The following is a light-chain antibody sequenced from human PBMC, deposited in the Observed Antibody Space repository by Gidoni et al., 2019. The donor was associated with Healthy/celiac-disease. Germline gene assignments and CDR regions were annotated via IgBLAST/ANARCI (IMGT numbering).Light chain of an antibody. CDR1: QSISSW. CDR3: QQYSSYPCT. Sequence: DIQLTQPPSTLSASVGDRVTITCRASQSISSWLAWYQQKPGKAPKLLIYKASSSESGVPSRFSGSGSGTEFTLTISSLQPDDFATYYCQQYSSYPCTFGQGTKLEIK. CDR2: KAS. V-gene: IGKV1-5*03. J-gene: IGKJ2*02.